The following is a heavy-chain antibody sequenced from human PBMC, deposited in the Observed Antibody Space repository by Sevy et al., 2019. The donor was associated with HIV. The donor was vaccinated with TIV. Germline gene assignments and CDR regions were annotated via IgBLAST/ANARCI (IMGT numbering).Heavy chain of an antibody. Sequence: HIYLSRSGPTLVNPTQTLTLTCTLSGFSLSTSGVGVGWIRQPPGKALEWLALIYWNDDKHYSPSLKNRLTITKDTSKNQVVLTMTNVDPVDTATYYCSHLHTLIQGVTYLWRHWGQGTLVTVSS. V-gene: IGHV2-5*01. CDR1: GFSLSTSGVG. CDR3: SHLHTLIQGVTYLWRH. D-gene: IGHD3-10*01. J-gene: IGHJ1*01. CDR2: IYWNDDK.